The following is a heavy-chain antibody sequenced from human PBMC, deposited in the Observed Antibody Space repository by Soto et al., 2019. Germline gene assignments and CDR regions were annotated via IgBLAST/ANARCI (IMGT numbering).Heavy chain of an antibody. D-gene: IGHD5-12*01. Sequence: SVKVSCKASGGTFSSYAISWVRQAPGQGLEWMGGIIPIFGTANYAQKFQGRVTITADESTSTAYMELSSLRSEDTAVYYCARDRERWLQSYYYCYGMDVWGQGTTVTVSS. CDR2: IIPIFGTA. J-gene: IGHJ6*02. CDR1: GGTFSSYA. V-gene: IGHV1-69*13. CDR3: ARDRERWLQSYYYCYGMDV.